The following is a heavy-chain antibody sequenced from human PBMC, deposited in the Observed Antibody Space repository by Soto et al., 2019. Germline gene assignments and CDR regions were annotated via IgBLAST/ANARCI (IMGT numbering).Heavy chain of an antibody. CDR3: ARAGRIPGFET. Sequence: LRLSCAASGFTFTNYWMTWVRQAPGKGLEWVANINRDGSEEYYVDSVKGRFTLSVDRTKNQFFLNLRSVSAADTAVYFGARAGRIPGFETVGQGTLVPVSP. CDR1: GFTFTNYW. J-gene: IGHJ5*01. V-gene: IGHV3-7*04. CDR2: INRDGSEE.